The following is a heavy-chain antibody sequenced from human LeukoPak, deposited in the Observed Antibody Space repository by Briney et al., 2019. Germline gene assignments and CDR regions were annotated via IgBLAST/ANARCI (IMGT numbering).Heavy chain of an antibody. CDR1: GYSISSGYY. CDR2: IYHSGST. V-gene: IGHV4-38-2*02. Sequence: PSETLSLTCTVSGYSISSGYYWGWIRQPPGKGLEWIGSIYHSGSTYYNPSLKSRVTISVGTSKNQFSLKLSSVTAADTAVYYCARDLVYYGSGSYHWYFDLWGRGTLVTVSS. J-gene: IGHJ2*01. D-gene: IGHD3-10*01. CDR3: ARDLVYYGSGSYHWYFDL.